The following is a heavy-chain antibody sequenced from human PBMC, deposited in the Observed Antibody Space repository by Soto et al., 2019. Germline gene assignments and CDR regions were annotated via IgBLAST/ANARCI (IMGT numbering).Heavy chain of an antibody. CDR2: ISSSSSTI. CDR1: GFTFSSYS. Sequence: PGGSLRLSCAASGFTFSSYSMNWVRQAPGKGLEWVSYISSSSSTIYYADSVKGRFTISRDNAKNSLYLQMNSLRAEDTAVYYCEITRSGTTSAFDYWGQGTLVTVSS. V-gene: IGHV3-48*01. D-gene: IGHD1-7*01. J-gene: IGHJ4*02. CDR3: EITRSGTTSAFDY.